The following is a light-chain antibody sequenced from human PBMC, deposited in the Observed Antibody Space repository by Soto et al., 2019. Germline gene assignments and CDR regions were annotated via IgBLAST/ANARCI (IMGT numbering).Light chain of an antibody. Sequence: DIVLTQSPGTLSLSPGERATLSCRGSQSVSSSYLAWYQQKPGQAPRLLIYGASSRATGIPDRFSGSGSGTDFTLTISRLEPEDFAVYYCQQYGRPPRTFGQGTKVEIK. J-gene: IGKJ1*01. V-gene: IGKV3-20*01. CDR1: QSVSSSY. CDR3: QQYGRPPRT. CDR2: GAS.